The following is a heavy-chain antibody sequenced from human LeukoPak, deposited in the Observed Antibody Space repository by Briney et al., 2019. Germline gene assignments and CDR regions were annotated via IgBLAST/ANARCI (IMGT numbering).Heavy chain of an antibody. CDR3: AKGSPGDSNAFDI. Sequence: GGSLRLSCAASGFTFDDYAMHWVRQVPGKGLEWVSGVSWNSVYIGYADSVKGRFIISRDNAKNSLYLQMNSLRAEDTALYYCAKGSPGDSNAFDIWGQGTMVTVSS. CDR2: VSWNSVYI. D-gene: IGHD7-27*01. V-gene: IGHV3-9*01. CDR1: GFTFDDYA. J-gene: IGHJ3*02.